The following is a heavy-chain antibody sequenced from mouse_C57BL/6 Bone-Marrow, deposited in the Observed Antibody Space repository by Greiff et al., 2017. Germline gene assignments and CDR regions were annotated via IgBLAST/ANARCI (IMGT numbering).Heavy chain of an antibody. CDR2: IDPSDSET. CDR3: ARSRAYDGYWYYAMDY. V-gene: IGHV1-52*01. CDR1: GYTFTSYW. D-gene: IGHD2-3*01. Sequence: QVQLQQPGAELVRPGSSVKLSCKASGYTFTSYWMHWVKQRPIQGLEWIGNIDPSDSETHYNQKFKDKATLTVDKSSSTAYMQLSSLTSEDSAVYYCARSRAYDGYWYYAMDYWGQGTSVTVSS. J-gene: IGHJ4*01.